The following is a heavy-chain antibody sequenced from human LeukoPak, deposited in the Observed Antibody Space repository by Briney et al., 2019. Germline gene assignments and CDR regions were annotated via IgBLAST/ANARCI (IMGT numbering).Heavy chain of an antibody. CDR1: GGSISSGGYY. CDR2: IHYSGST. CDR3: ARGSYDSSGYYYALDY. J-gene: IGHJ4*02. V-gene: IGHV4-31*03. D-gene: IGHD3-22*01. Sequence: PSETLSLTCTVSGGSISSGGYYWSWIRQHPGKGLEWIGYIHYSGSTYYNPSLKSRVTISVDTSKNQFSLKLSSVTAADTAVYYCARGSYDSSGYYYALDYWGQGTLVTVSS.